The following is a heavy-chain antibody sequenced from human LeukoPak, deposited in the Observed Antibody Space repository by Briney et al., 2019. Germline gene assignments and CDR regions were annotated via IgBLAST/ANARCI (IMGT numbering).Heavy chain of an antibody. J-gene: IGHJ5*02. Sequence: ASVKVSCKASGYTFTNYGISLVRQAPGQGLEWMAWISTYDHDTNYAQKFRGRVTMTTDTSTSTAYMELRSLGSDDTAVYYCVRDYFCSGGTCDDCFDPWGQGTLVTVSS. V-gene: IGHV1-18*01. CDR3: VRDYFCSGGTCDDCFDP. CDR2: ISTYDHDT. D-gene: IGHD2-15*01. CDR1: GYTFTNYG.